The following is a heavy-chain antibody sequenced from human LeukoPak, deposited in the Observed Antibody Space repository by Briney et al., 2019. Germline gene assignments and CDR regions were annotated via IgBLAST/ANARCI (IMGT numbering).Heavy chain of an antibody. V-gene: IGHV3-21*01. Sequence: NPGGSLRLSCAASGFTFCSYSMNWVRQAPGKGLKWVSSISSSSSYIYYADSVKGRFTISRDNAKNSLYLQMNSLRAEDTAVYYCARSFLSIAAAATDYWGQGTLVTVSS. J-gene: IGHJ4*02. D-gene: IGHD6-13*01. CDR2: ISSSSSYI. CDR3: ARSFLSIAAAATDY. CDR1: GFTFCSYS.